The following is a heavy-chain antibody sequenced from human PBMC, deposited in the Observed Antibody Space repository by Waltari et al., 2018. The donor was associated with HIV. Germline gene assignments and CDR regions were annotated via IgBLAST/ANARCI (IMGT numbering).Heavy chain of an antibody. D-gene: IGHD3-9*01. CDR2: ISAYNGNT. CDR3: ARHCYYDILTGYLPVEWFDP. J-gene: IGHJ5*02. Sequence: QVQLVQSGAEVKKPGASVKVSCKASGYTFTSYGISWVRQAPGQGLEWMGWISAYNGNTNYAQKLQGRVTMTTYTSTSTAYMELRSLRSDDTAVYYCARHCYYDILTGYLPVEWFDPWGQGTLVTVSS. V-gene: IGHV1-18*01. CDR1: GYTFTSYG.